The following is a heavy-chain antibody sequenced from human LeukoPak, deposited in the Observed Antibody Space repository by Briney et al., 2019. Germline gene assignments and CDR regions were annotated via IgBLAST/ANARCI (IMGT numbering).Heavy chain of an antibody. CDR2: IYSGGST. CDR1: GFTVSSNY. Sequence: GGSLRLSCAASGFTVSSNYMSWVRQAPGKGLEWVSVIYSGGSTYYADSVKGRFTISRDNSKNTLYLQMNSLRAEDTAVYYCARDRDPDILTGYMDYWGQGTLVTVSS. CDR3: ARDRDPDILTGYMDY. J-gene: IGHJ4*02. D-gene: IGHD3-9*01. V-gene: IGHV3-53*05.